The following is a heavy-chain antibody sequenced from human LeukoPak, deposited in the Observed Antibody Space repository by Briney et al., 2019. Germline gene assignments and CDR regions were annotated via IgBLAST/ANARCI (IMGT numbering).Heavy chain of an antibody. J-gene: IGHJ4*02. CDR2: ISGSGGST. D-gene: IGHD3-9*01. CDR3: AKVLYFDWLLLFDY. V-gene: IGHV3-23*01. CDR1: GFTFSSYA. Sequence: HPGGSLRLSCAASGFTFSSYAMSWVRQAPGKGLEWVSAISGSGGSTYYADSVKGRFTISRDNSKNTLYLQMNSLRAEDTAVYYCAKVLYFDWLLLFDYWGQGTLVTVSS.